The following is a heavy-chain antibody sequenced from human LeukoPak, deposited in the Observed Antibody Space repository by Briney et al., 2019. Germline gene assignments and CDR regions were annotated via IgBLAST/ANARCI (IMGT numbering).Heavy chain of an antibody. Sequence: ASVKVSCKASGYTFTGYYMHWVRQAPGQGLEWMGRVNPNSGGTNYAQKFQGRVTMTRDTSISTAYMELSRLRSDDTAVYYCARDGGVSSGYTPKSFDYWGQGTLVTVSS. D-gene: IGHD3-22*01. CDR2: VNPNSGGT. CDR3: ARDGGVSSGYTPKSFDY. CDR1: GYTFTGYY. J-gene: IGHJ4*02. V-gene: IGHV1-2*06.